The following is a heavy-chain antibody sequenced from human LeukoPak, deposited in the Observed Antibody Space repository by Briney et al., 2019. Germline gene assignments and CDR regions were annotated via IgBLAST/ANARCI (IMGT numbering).Heavy chain of an antibody. J-gene: IGHJ4*02. V-gene: IGHV3-49*03. CDR2: IRSKAYGGTT. CDR3: TRGAAPATYYYDSSGYYFNDY. Sequence: PGRSLRLSCTASGFTFGDYAMSWFRQAPGKGLEWVGFIRSKAYGGTTEYAASVKGRFTISRDDSKSIAYLQMNSLKTEDTAAYYCTRGAAPATYYYDSSGYYFNDYWGQGTLVTVSS. CDR1: GFTFGDYA. D-gene: IGHD3-22*01.